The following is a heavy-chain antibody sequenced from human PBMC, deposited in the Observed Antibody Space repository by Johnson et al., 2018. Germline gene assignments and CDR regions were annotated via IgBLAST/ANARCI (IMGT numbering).Heavy chain of an antibody. J-gene: IGHJ3*02. CDR2: ISSSSGTI. CDR3: ARGGLLWFGELLFGSFDI. Sequence: VESGGSLRLSCAASGFTFSSYNMNWVRQAPGKGLEWVSYISSSSGTIYYAASVKGRFTISRDNSKNSLYLQVKRLRAEDTAVYYCARGGLLWFGELLFGSFDIWGQGTMVTVSS. D-gene: IGHD3-10*01. V-gene: IGHV3-48*01. CDR1: GFTFSSYN.